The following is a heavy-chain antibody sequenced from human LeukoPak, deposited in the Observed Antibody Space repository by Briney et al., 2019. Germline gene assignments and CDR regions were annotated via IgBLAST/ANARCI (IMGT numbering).Heavy chain of an antibody. J-gene: IGHJ4*02. CDR1: GGSFSGYY. D-gene: IGHD6-13*01. V-gene: IGHV4-59*01. CDR3: ARTEGAAGTLHIDY. Sequence: SETLSLTCAVYGGSFSGYYWSWIRQPPGKGLEWIGYIYYSGSTNYNPSLKSRVTISVDTSKNQFSLKLSSVTAADTAVYYCARTEGAAGTLHIDYWGQGTLVTVSS. CDR2: IYYSGST.